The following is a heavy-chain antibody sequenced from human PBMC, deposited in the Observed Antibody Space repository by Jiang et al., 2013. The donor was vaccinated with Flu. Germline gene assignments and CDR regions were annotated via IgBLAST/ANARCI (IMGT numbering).Heavy chain of an antibody. J-gene: IGHJ4*02. V-gene: IGHV3-21*01. D-gene: IGHD5-18*01. CDR3: ARDTAIEEGGELDY. CDR1: GFTFSSYS. CDR2: ISSSSSYI. Sequence: RLSCAASGFTFSSYSMNWVRQAPGKGLEWVSSISSSSSYIYYADSVKGRFTISRDNAKNSLYLQMNSLRAEDTAVYYCARDTAIEEGGELDYWGQGTLVTVSS.